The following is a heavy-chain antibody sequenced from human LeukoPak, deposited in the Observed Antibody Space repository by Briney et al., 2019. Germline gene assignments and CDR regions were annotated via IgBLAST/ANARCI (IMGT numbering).Heavy chain of an antibody. D-gene: IGHD7-27*01. CDR2: ITASDGNT. J-gene: IGHJ4*02. CDR3: AKDGGLWVSAHWGDS. V-gene: IGHV3-23*01. Sequence: GGSLRLSCAASGFTFSSFTMSWVRQAPGKGLEWVSTITASDGNTYYADSVKGRFTVSRDNSKNTLFLQMNSLRAEDTAVYYCAKDGGLWVSAHWGDSWGRGTLVTVSS. CDR1: GFTFSSFT.